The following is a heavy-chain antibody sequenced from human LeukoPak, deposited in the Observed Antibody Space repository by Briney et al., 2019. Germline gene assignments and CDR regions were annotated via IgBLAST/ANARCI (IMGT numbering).Heavy chain of an antibody. V-gene: IGHV4-59*01. D-gene: IGHD5-18*01. J-gene: IGHJ4*02. CDR3: ARGWGYSSYFDY. CDR1: GGSISSYS. CDR2: IYYSVST. Sequence: PSETLSLTCTVSGGSISSYSWTWIRQPPGKGLGWIGYIYYSVSTNYNPSLKSRVTISVDTSKNQFSLKLTSVTAADTAVYYCARGWGYSSYFDYWGQGTLVTVSS.